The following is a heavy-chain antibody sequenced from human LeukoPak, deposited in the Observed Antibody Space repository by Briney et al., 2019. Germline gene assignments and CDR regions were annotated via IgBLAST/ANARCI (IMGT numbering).Heavy chain of an antibody. J-gene: IGHJ5*02. D-gene: IGHD4-17*01. CDR3: ARNGDYKYNWFDP. Sequence: ASVKVSCKASGGTFSSYAIGWVRQAPGQGLDWMGGIIPIFGTANYAQKFQGRVTITADESTSTAYMELSSLRSEDTAVYYCARNGDYKYNWFDPWGQGTLVTVSS. V-gene: IGHV1-69*13. CDR1: GGTFSSYA. CDR2: IIPIFGTA.